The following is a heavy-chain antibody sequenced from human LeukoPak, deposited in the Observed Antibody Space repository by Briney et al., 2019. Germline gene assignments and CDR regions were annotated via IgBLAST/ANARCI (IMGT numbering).Heavy chain of an antibody. V-gene: IGHV1-46*01. D-gene: IGHD6-13*01. Sequence: GASVKVSCKASGYTFTSYYMHWVRQAPGQGLEWMGIINPSGGSTSYAQKFQGRVTMTRDTSTSTVYMELSSLRSEDTAVYYCARGGYSSSWYPNWYFDLWGRGTLVTVSS. CDR3: ARGGYSSSWYPNWYFDL. J-gene: IGHJ2*01. CDR2: INPSGGST. CDR1: GYTFTSYY.